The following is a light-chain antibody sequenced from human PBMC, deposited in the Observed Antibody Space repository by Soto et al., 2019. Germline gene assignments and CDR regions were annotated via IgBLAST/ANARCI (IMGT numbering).Light chain of an antibody. CDR1: QSRNDW. V-gene: IGKV1-5*01. CDR2: DAS. Sequence: DIPMTQSPSTLSASVGDRVTITCRASQSRNDWLAWFQQKPGKAPKVLIYDASSLQSGVPSRFSGSGSGTEVTLSIDGLQPDDVATYYCLRYNAFAQTFGQGTKVEL. CDR3: LRYNAFAQT. J-gene: IGKJ1*01.